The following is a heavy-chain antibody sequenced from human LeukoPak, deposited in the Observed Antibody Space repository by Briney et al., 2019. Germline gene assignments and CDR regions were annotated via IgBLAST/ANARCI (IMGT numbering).Heavy chain of an antibody. J-gene: IGHJ3*02. CDR1: GFTFSSYS. Sequence: GGSLRLSCAAPGFTFSSYSMNWVRQAPGKGLEWVSYISSSSSTIYYADSEKGRFTISRDNAKNSLYLQMNSLRAEDTAVYYCVWFGEDDAFDIWGQGTMVTVSS. CDR2: ISSSSSTI. D-gene: IGHD3-10*01. CDR3: VWFGEDDAFDI. V-gene: IGHV3-48*01.